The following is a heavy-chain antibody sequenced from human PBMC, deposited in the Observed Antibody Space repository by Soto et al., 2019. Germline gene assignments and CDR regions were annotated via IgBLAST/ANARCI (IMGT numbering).Heavy chain of an antibody. V-gene: IGHV3-66*01. CDR1: GFTVSSNY. Sequence: GGSLRLSCAASGFTVSSNYMSWVRQAPGKGLEWVSVIYSGGSTDNADSVKCRFTISRGNSKNTLYLQMNSLRAEDTAVYYCARDKGRRYSSSGYWYFHQWGKGTLVTVSS. D-gene: IGHD6-13*01. CDR2: IYSGGST. J-gene: IGHJ1*01. CDR3: ARDKGRRYSSSGYWYFHQ.